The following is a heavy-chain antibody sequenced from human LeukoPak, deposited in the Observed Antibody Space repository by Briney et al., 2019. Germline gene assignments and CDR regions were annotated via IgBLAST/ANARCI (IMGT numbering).Heavy chain of an antibody. CDR3: ARRPDGTSHFDY. CDR2: VYYSGST. J-gene: IGHJ4*02. CDR1: GGSIRSYF. V-gene: IGHV4-59*08. D-gene: IGHD6-6*01. Sequence: SSETLSLTCTVFGGSIRSYFWSWIRQPPGQGLEWIGYVYYSGSTNYNPSLKSRVTISVDTSKKQFSLKLSSVTAADTAVYYCARRPDGTSHFDYWGQGTLVTVSS.